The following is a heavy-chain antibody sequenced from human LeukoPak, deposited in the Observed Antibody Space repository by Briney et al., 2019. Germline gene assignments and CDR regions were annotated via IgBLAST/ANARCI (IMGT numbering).Heavy chain of an antibody. CDR1: GYSFTSYW. CDR2: IDPSDSYT. CDR3: AIHGTNDYGDYGLFDY. D-gene: IGHD4-17*01. V-gene: IGHV5-10-1*01. Sequence: GESLKISCKGSGYSFTSYWISWVRQMPGKGLEWMGRIDPSDSYTNYSPSFQGHVTISADKSISTAYLQWSSLKASDTAMYYCAIHGTNDYGDYGLFDYWGQGTPVTVSS. J-gene: IGHJ4*02.